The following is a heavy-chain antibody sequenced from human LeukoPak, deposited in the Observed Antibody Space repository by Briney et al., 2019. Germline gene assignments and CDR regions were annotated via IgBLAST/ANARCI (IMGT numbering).Heavy chain of an antibody. V-gene: IGHV5-51*01. D-gene: IGHD3-22*01. CDR2: IYPGDSDT. J-gene: IGHJ6*02. Sequence: GESLKISCKWSGYSYTNNWIVWVRQMPGKGLEWMGIIYPGDSDTRYSPSFQGQVTISADKSISTAYLQWSSLKASDTAMYYCARRGYYDSSGYPLYYYYGMDVWGQGTTVTVSS. CDR3: ARRGYYDSSGYPLYYYYGMDV. CDR1: GYSYTNNW.